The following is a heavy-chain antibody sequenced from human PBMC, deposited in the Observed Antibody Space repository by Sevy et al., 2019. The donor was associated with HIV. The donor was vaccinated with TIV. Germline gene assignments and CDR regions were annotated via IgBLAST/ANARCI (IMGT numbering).Heavy chain of an antibody. J-gene: IGHJ6*02. Sequence: GGSLRLSCAASGFTFSSYNMNWVRQAPGKGLECISFISSGGHTIYYADSVKGRFTISRDSAKNSVYLQMNSLRVEDTAVYYCARDGGYSDYGMDVWGQGTTLTVSS. CDR1: GFTFSSYN. D-gene: IGHD2-15*01. CDR2: ISSGGHTI. V-gene: IGHV3-48*01. CDR3: ARDGGYSDYGMDV.